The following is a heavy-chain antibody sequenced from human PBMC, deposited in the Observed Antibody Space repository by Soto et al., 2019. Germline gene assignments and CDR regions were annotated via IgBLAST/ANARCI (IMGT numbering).Heavy chain of an antibody. Sequence: SETRSLTCTVSGGSISSGGYYWSWIRQDPGKGLEWIGYIYYSGSTYYNPSLKSRVTMSVDTSKSQFSLKLSSVTAADTAVYYCARDRFDSHYSGMDVWGQGTTVTVS. J-gene: IGHJ6*02. V-gene: IGHV4-31*03. CDR1: GGSISSGGYY. D-gene: IGHD2-21*01. CDR2: IYYSGST. CDR3: ARDRFDSHYSGMDV.